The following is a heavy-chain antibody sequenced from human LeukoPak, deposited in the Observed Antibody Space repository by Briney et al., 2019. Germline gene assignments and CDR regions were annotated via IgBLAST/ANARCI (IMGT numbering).Heavy chain of an antibody. V-gene: IGHV3-30-3*01. CDR2: ISYDGSNK. J-gene: IGHJ4*02. Sequence: GGSLRLSCAASGFTFSSYAMPWVRQAPGKGLEWVAVISYDGSNKYYADSVKGRFTISRDNSKNTLYLQMNSLRAEDTAVYYCARDPHIAAAGASFDYWGQGTLVTVSS. D-gene: IGHD6-13*01. CDR1: GFTFSSYA. CDR3: ARDPHIAAAGASFDY.